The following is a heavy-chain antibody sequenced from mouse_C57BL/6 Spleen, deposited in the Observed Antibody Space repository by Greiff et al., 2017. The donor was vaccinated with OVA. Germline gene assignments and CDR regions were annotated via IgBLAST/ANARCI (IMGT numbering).Heavy chain of an antibody. CDR2: IDPETGGT. CDR1: GYTFTDYE. Sequence: VQLQQSGAELVRPGASVTLSCKASGYTFTDYEMHWVKQTPVHGLEWIGAIDPETGGTAYNQKFKGKAILTADKSSSTAYMELRSLTSEDSAVYYCTRSAPFAYWGQGTLVTVSA. J-gene: IGHJ3*01. CDR3: TRSAPFAY. V-gene: IGHV1-15*01.